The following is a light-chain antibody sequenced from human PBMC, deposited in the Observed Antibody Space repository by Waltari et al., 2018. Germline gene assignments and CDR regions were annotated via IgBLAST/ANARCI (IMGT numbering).Light chain of an antibody. CDR3: QETYTTLFT. CDR1: QTIRNY. J-gene: IGKJ3*01. CDR2: AAS. V-gene: IGKV1-39*01. Sequence: TCRASQTIRNYLNWYQQRPAKAPKLLISAASSLQSGVPSRFSGSGSGTDFALTISSLQPEDFASYHCQETYTTLFTFGPGTKVEIK.